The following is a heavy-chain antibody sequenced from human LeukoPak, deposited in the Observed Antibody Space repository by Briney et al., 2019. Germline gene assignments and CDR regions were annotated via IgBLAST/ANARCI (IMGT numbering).Heavy chain of an antibody. CDR3: ALYYYDSSGYKNWFDP. CDR2: IIPIFGTA. Sequence: WASVKVSCKASGGTFSSYAISWVRQAPGQGLEWMGGIIPIFGTANYAQKFQGRVTITTDESTSTAYMELSSLRSEDTAVYYCALYYYDSSGYKNWFDPWGQGTLVTVSS. CDR1: GGTFSSYA. D-gene: IGHD3-22*01. V-gene: IGHV1-69*05. J-gene: IGHJ5*02.